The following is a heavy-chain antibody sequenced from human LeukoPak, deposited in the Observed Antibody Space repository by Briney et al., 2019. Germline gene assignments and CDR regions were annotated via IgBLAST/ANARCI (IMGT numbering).Heavy chain of an antibody. Sequence: AASVKVSCKASGYTFTSYYMHWVRQAPGLGLQWMGIFKPSGGDTSYAQKFQGRVTTTRDTSTSTVYMEVVSLRSEDTAVYYCARGCRVVPGVHNVGMTSYYNGMDVWGQGTTVTVSS. J-gene: IGHJ6*02. V-gene: IGHV1-46*01. CDR1: GYTFTSYY. CDR3: ARGCRVVPGVHNVGMTSYYNGMDV. CDR2: FKPSGGDT. D-gene: IGHD2-2*01.